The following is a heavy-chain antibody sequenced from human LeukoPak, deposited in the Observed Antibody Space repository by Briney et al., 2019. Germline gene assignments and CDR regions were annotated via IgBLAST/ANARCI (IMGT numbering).Heavy chain of an antibody. Sequence: PGGSLRLSCAACGFIFSSYGMHWVRQAPGKGLEWVAFIRYDGSNKYYAESVKGRFTISRDNSKNTLYLQMNSLRAEDTAVYYCAKDRGYSGYDWEGVFDYWGQGTLVTVSS. J-gene: IGHJ4*02. V-gene: IGHV3-30*02. CDR2: IRYDGSNK. D-gene: IGHD5-12*01. CDR3: AKDRGYSGYDWEGVFDY. CDR1: GFIFSSYG.